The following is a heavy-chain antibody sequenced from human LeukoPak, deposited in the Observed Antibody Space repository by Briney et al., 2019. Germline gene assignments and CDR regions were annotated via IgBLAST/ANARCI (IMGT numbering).Heavy chain of an antibody. CDR3: ARGPLGYCSSTSCYSVRRWFDP. D-gene: IGHD2-2*02. CDR1: GYTFTSYE. CDR2: MNPDSGNT. J-gene: IGHJ5*02. V-gene: IGHV1-8*01. Sequence: ASVKVSCKASGYTFTSYEINWVRQATGHGLEWMGWMNPDSGNTGYAQKFQGRVTMTRNTSISTAYMELSSLRSEDTAVYYCARGPLGYCSSTSCYSVRRWFDPWGQGTLVTVSS.